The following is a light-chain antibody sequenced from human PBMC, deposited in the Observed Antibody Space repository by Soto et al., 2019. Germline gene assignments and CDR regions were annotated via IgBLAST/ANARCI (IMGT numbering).Light chain of an antibody. CDR2: EGS. CDR3: CSYAGSAYV. CDR1: SSDVGSYNL. J-gene: IGLJ1*01. Sequence: QRVRTQPASVSGSAGQSSTISCTETSSDVGSYNLVSWYQQHPGKAPKLMIYEGSKRPSGVSNRFSGSKSGNTASLTISGLQAEDEADYYCCSYAGSAYVFGTGTKVTVL. V-gene: IGLV2-23*01.